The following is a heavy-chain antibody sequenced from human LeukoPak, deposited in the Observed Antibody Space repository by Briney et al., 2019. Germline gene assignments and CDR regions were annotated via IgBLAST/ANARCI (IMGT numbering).Heavy chain of an antibody. D-gene: IGHD1-26*01. CDR2: ISGSAGRA. J-gene: IGHJ4*02. CDR3: AKEYSGTFSPFPSYFDC. Sequence: PGGSLRLSCAASGFTFSSYGMSWVRQAPGKGLEWVSAISGSAGRAYYADSVKGRFAISRDNSKNTLYLQMNSLRAEDTAVYYCAKEYSGTFSPFPSYFDCWGQGTLVTVSS. V-gene: IGHV3-23*01. CDR1: GFTFSSYG.